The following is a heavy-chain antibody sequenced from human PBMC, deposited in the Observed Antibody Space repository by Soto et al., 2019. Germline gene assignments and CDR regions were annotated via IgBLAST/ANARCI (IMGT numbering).Heavy chain of an antibody. V-gene: IGHV3-48*03. D-gene: IGHD2-2*01. CDR1: GFTFSSYE. Sequence: PGGSLSLSCAASGFTFSSYEMNWVRQAPGKGLEWVAYISNNGSTIYYADSVKGRFTITRDTSKNTLYLQINSLRADDTAVYYCAKDMRTIWAYCGQGTLVTVSS. J-gene: IGHJ4*02. CDR2: ISNNGSTI. CDR3: AKDMRTIWAY.